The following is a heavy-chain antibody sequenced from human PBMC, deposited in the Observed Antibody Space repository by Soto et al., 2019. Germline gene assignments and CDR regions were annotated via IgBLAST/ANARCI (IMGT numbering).Heavy chain of an antibody. CDR3: ARRITMVRGVINCYFDY. J-gene: IGHJ4*02. D-gene: IGHD3-10*01. CDR2: INHSGST. CDR1: GGSFSGYY. V-gene: IGHV4-34*01. Sequence: AETLTLTFTVYGGSFSGYYWSWIRKPPGKGLEWIGEINHSGSTNYNPSLKSRVTISVDTSKNQFSLKLSYVTAADTAVYYCARRITMVRGVINCYFDYWGQGTLVTVSS.